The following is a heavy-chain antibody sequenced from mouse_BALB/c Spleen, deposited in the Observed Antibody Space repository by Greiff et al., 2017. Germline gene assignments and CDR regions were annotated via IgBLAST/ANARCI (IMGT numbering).Heavy chain of an antibody. CDR2: ISYSGST. CDR3: ASGSYYSYAMDY. CDR1: GYSITSDYA. Sequence: EVQLQESGPGLVKPSQSLSLTCTVTGYSITSDYAWNWIRQFPGNKLEWMGYISYSGSTSYNPSLKSRISITRDTSKNQFFLQLNSVTTEDTATYYCASGSYYSYAMDYWGQGTSGTVSS. V-gene: IGHV3-2*02. J-gene: IGHJ4*01. D-gene: IGHD2-12*01.